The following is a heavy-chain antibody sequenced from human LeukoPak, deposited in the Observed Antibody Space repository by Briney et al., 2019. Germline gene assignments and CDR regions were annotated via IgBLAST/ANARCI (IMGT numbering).Heavy chain of an antibody. CDR2: ISSSGSTI. D-gene: IGHD5-24*01. V-gene: IGHV3-48*04. CDR1: GFTFSSYG. J-gene: IGHJ3*02. CDR3: AREMGLVEMSTLIPGGAFDI. Sequence: GGSLRLSCAASGFTFSSYGMHWVRQAPGKGLEWLSYISSSGSTIHYADSAKGRFTISRDNAKNSLFLQMNSLRAEDTAVYYCAREMGLVEMSTLIPGGAFDIWGQGTAATVSS.